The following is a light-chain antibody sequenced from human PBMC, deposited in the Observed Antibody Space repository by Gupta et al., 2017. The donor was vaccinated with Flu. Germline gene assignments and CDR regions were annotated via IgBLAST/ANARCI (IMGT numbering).Light chain of an antibody. CDR2: GAS. CDR3: QHHGYSPLWT. J-gene: IGKJ1*01. V-gene: IGKV3-20*01. CDR1: QSVSGSY. Sequence: EIVLTQSPGTLSLSPGERATLSCRASQSVSGSYLAWYQQKPGQAPRLLIYGASGRATGIPDRFSGSGSGTDFTLTISRLEPEDFAVYYCQHHGYSPLWTFGQGTKVEIK.